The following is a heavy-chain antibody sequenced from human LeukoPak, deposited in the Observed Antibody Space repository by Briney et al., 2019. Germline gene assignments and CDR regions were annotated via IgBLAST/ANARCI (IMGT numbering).Heavy chain of an antibody. J-gene: IGHJ4*02. CDR2: MSVSSGLI. V-gene: IGHV3-21*01. D-gene: IGHD1-26*01. CDR1: GFTFSSYS. CDR3: AREFAGSASGAGY. Sequence: PGGSLRLSCAASGFTFSSYSMNWVRQAPGKGLEWVSSMSVSSGLIYYADSVKGRFTISRDNAKSSLYLQMNRLGVEDTAVYYCAREFAGSASGAGYWGQGTLVTVSS.